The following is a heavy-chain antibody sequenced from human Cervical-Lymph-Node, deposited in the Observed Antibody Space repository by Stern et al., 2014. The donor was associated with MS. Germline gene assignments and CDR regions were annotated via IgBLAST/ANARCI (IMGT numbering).Heavy chain of an antibody. V-gene: IGHV1-18*01. Sequence: QLVQSGAEVKKPGASVTVSCKASGYTFTSYGVNWVRQAPGQGLEWMGWISAYNGNTDYAQKFQGRVTVTTDTSTTTVYMELRSLRSDDTAFYYCARDSSSSWPLYGMDVWGQGTTVTVSS. D-gene: IGHD2-2*01. CDR1: GYTFTSYG. J-gene: IGHJ6*02. CDR3: ARDSSSSWPLYGMDV. CDR2: ISAYNGNT.